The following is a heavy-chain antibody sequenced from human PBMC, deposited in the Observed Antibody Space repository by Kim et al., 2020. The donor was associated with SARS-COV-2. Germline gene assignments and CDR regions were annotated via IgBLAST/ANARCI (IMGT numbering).Heavy chain of an antibody. J-gene: IGHJ6*02. V-gene: IGHV4-34*01. CDR3: ARGRAGVVPAPILGTGPHYDYFIMDV. CDR1: GGSFSGYY. CDR2: INHSGAI. D-gene: IGHD2-2*02. Sequence: SETLSLTCAVYGGSFSGYYWSWIRQPPGKGLEWIGKINHSGAINHNPSLKSRVTISMDTTKNQFSLKLTSVTAAETAFYYCARGRAGVVPAPILGTGPHYDYFIMDVWGHGPTVTVPS.